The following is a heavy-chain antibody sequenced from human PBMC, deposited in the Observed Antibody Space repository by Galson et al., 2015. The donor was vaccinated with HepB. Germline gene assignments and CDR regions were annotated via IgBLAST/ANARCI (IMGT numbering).Heavy chain of an antibody. V-gene: IGHV4-34*01. CDR3: AREIGRPWDY. D-gene: IGHD3-22*01. J-gene: IGHJ4*02. CDR1: GGSFSGYY. Sequence: ETLSLTCAVYGGSFSGYYLSWIRQPPGKGLEWIGEINHSGSTNYNPSLKSRVTISVDTSKNQFSLKLSSVTAADTAVYYCAREIGRPWDYWGQGTLVTVSS. CDR2: INHSGST.